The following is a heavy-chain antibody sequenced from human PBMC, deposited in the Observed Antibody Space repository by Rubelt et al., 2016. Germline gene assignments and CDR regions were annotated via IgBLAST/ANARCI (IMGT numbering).Heavy chain of an antibody. Sequence: FDGYDMSWVRQAPGMGLKLVSGLYWGAGNTGHADSVKGRFTISRDNSKNTLFLQMNSLRPEDTAVYYCAKDYVFWGQGTLVTVSS. D-gene: IGHD3-10*02. CDR3: AKDYVF. V-gene: IGHV3-20*03. CDR1: FDGYD. CDR2: LYWGAGNT. J-gene: IGHJ4*02.